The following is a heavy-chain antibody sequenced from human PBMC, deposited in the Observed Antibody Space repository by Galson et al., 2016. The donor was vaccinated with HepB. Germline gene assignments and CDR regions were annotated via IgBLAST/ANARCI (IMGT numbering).Heavy chain of an antibody. D-gene: IGHD6-13*01. CDR3: AKDGSGSWVDY. CDR1: GFTFSNYG. CDR2: ISGSSATK. V-gene: IGHV3-48*01. Sequence: SLRLSCAASGFTFSNYGMNWVRQAPGKGLEWVSYISGSSATKYYADAGKGRFTISRDNAESSLYLQMNSRRGADTAVYFCAKDGSGSWVDYWGQGTLVSGSS. J-gene: IGHJ4*01.